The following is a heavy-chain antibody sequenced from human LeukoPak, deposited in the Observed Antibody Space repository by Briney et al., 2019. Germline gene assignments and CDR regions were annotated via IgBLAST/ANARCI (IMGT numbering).Heavy chain of an antibody. CDR3: ARDYQGGYGDKTVDY. Sequence: PSETLSLTCTASGGSISSYYWGWIRQPPGKGLDWIGSIYYSGSTYYNPSLKSRVTISVDTSKNQFSLKLSSVTAADTAVYYCARDYQGGYGDKTVDYWGQGTLVTVSS. V-gene: IGHV4-39*07. J-gene: IGHJ4*02. CDR1: GGSISSYY. CDR2: IYYSGST. D-gene: IGHD5-18*01.